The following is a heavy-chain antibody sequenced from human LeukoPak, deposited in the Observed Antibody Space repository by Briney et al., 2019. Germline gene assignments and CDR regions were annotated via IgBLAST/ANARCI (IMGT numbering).Heavy chain of an antibody. CDR1: GYTFTVYY. V-gene: IGHV1-2*06. Sequence: ASVKVSCKASGYTFTVYYMHWVRQAPGQGLEWMGRINPNSGGTNYAQKFQGRVTMTRDTSISTAYMELSRLRSDDTAVYYCARERDYGGNLNYFDYWGQGTLVTVSS. CDR3: ARERDYGGNLNYFDY. J-gene: IGHJ4*02. CDR2: INPNSGGT. D-gene: IGHD4-23*01.